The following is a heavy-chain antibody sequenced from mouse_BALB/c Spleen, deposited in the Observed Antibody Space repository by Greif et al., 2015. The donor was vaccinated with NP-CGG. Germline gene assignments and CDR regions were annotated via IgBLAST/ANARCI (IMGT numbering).Heavy chain of an antibody. CDR3: AREYGNYFDY. CDR2: IRNKANGYTT. D-gene: IGHD2-10*02. CDR1: GFTFTDYH. V-gene: IGHV7-3*02. J-gene: IGHJ2*01. Sequence: DVKLVESGGGLVQPGGSLRLSCATSGFTFTDYHMSWVRQPPGKALEWLGFIRNKANGYTTEYSASVKGRFTISRDNSQSILYLQMNTLRAEDSATYYCAREYGNYFDYWGQGTTLTVSS.